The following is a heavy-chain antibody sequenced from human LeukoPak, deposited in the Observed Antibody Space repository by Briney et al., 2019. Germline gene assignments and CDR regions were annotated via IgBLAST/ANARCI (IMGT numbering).Heavy chain of an antibody. CDR2: IYTGGST. J-gene: IGHJ3*02. V-gene: IGHV3-53*01. D-gene: IGHD5-24*01. CDR1: GFTVSNSY. Sequence: GGSLRLSCAASGFTVSNSYMSWVRQAPGRGLEFVPIIYTGGSTHYVDSVKGRFTISRDNSKNTLDLQMSSLRAEDTAVYYCVNAQLQGAFDMWGQGTMVTVSS. CDR3: VNAQLQGAFDM.